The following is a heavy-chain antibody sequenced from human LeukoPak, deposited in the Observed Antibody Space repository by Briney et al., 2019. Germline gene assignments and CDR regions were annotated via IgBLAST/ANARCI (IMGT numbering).Heavy chain of an antibody. D-gene: IGHD3-10*01. CDR1: GGSISSYY. J-gene: IGHJ3*02. V-gene: IGHV4-59*01. CDR3: ARVMVRGALSAFDI. Sequence: SETLSLTCTVSGGSISSYYWSWIRQPPGKGLEWIGYIYYSGSTNYNPSLKSRVTISVDTSKNQFSQKLSSVTAADTAVYYCARVMVRGALSAFDIWGQGTMVTVSS. CDR2: IYYSGST.